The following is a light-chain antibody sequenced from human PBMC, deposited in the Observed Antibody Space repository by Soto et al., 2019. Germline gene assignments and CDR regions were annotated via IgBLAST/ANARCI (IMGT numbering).Light chain of an antibody. J-gene: IGKJ1*01. CDR2: ASS. CDR1: QSIGTY. V-gene: IGKV1-9*01. CDR3: QQVDSYPRT. Sequence: DIKMTQSPSTLSASVGDRVTITSRASQSIGTYLVWYQQKSGKAPAVLIYASSTLQTGVPSRFSGSGSGTDFSLTISSLHPEDVATYYCQQVDSYPRTFGQGTKVDI.